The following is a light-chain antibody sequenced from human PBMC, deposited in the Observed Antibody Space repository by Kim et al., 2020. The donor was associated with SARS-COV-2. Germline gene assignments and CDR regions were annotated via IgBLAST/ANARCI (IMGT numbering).Light chain of an antibody. Sequence: DIQMTQSPSSLSVSVGDRVTITCRASQSISSYLNWYQQKPGKAPKLLIYAASSLQSGVPSRFSGSGSGTDFTLTISSLQPEDFATYYCQQGYSTPYTFGQGTKLAI. J-gene: IGKJ2*01. V-gene: IGKV1-39*01. CDR3: QQGYSTPYT. CDR2: AAS. CDR1: QSISSY.